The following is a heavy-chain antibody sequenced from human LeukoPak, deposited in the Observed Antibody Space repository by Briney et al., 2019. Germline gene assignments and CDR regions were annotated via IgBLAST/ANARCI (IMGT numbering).Heavy chain of an antibody. CDR3: AKVFCTSTKCYPKSFDS. CDR1: GFIFSDHA. D-gene: IGHD2-2*01. Sequence: GGSLRLSCAASGFIFSDHAMGWVRQAPGKGLGWVSSISHSSMNIYYGDSVKGRFTVSRDNSKNTLFLQMNSLTAGDTAIYYCAKVFCTSTKCYPKSFDSWGQGTLVTVSA. V-gene: IGHV3-23*05. CDR2: ISHSSMNI. J-gene: IGHJ5*01.